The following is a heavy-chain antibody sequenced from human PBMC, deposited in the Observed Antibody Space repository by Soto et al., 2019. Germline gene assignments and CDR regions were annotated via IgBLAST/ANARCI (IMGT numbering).Heavy chain of an antibody. V-gene: IGHV3-30-3*01. Sequence: VLQDPGKGLEWVAVISYDGSNKYYADSVKGRFTISRDNSKNTLYLQMNSLRAEDTAVYYCARDPRYCSGGSCYYFDYWGQGTLVTVSS. CDR3: ARDPRYCSGGSCYYFDY. J-gene: IGHJ4*02. D-gene: IGHD2-15*01. CDR2: ISYDGSNK.